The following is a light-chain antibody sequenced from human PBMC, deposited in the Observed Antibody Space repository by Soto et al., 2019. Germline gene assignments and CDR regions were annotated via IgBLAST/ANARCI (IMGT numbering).Light chain of an antibody. CDR2: ENN. Sequence: QSALTQPLSVSAAPGQKVTIFCSGSSSNIGNNYVSWYQQLPGTAPKLLIYENNKRPSGIPDRFSGSKSGTSATLGITGLQTGDEADYYCGTWDSSLSAYVFGTGTKVT. V-gene: IGLV1-51*02. CDR3: GTWDSSLSAYV. CDR1: SSNIGNNY. J-gene: IGLJ1*01.